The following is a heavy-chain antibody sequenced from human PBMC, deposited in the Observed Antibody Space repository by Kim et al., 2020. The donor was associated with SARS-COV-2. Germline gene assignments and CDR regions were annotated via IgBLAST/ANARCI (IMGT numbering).Heavy chain of an antibody. CDR2: IRGKAYGGTT. Sequence: GGSLRLSCTVSGFRLGDYAMSWFRQAPGKGLEWVGFIRGKAYGGTTENAASVKGRFTISRDDSKSIVYLQMNSLKIEDTAVYYCSRGPNSGASRNYYYYMDVWGQGTTVTVAS. V-gene: IGHV3-49*03. CDR3: SRGPNSGASRNYYYYMDV. J-gene: IGHJ6*03. CDR1: GFRLGDYA. D-gene: IGHD2-15*01.